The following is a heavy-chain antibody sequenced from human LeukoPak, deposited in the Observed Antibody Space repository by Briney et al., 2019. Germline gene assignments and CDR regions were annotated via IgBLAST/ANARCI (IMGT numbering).Heavy chain of an antibody. CDR2: VIPIFGTA. J-gene: IGHJ4*02. D-gene: IGHD3-22*01. CDR3: ARDHYYDSSGYYYYYFDY. V-gene: IGHV1-69*13. Sequence: SVKVSCKASGGTFSSYAISWVRQAPGQGLEWMGGVIPIFGTANYAQKFQGRVTITADESTSTAYMELSSLRSEDTAVYYCARDHYYDSSGYYYYYFDYWGQGTLVTVSS. CDR1: GGTFSSYA.